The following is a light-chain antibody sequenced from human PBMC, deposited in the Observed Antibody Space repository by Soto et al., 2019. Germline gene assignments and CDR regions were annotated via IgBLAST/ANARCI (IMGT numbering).Light chain of an antibody. J-gene: IGLJ3*02. V-gene: IGLV2-23*01. CDR1: SSDVGSYNL. CDR3: CSYTGSSTS. CDR2: EGN. Sequence: QSALTQPASVSGSPGQSITMSCAGASSDVGSYNLVSWYQQYPGKAPKLIIYEGNKRPSGVSNRFSGSGSGNTASLTISGLQAEDAADYYCCSYTGSSTSFGGGTKL.